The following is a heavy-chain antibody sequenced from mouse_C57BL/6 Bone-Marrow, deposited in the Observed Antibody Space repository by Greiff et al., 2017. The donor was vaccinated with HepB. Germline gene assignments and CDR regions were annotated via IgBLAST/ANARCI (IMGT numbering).Heavy chain of an antibody. Sequence: QVQLQQPGAELVKPGASVKLSCKASGYTFTSYWMHWVKQRPGQGLEWIGRIKPTDSDTNYNQKFKGKATLTVDKSSSTAYMQLSSLTSEDSAVYCGAIEQRERAVDFWYQGTSVTVSS. V-gene: IGHV1-74*01. CDR1: GYTFTSYW. CDR3: AIEQRERAVDF. CDR2: IKPTDSDT. J-gene: IGHJ4*01. D-gene: IGHD6-1*01.